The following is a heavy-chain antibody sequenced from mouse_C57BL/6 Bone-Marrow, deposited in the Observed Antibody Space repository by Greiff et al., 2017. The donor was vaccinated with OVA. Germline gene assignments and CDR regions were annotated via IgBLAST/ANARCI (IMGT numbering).Heavy chain of an antibody. CDR3: ALYDYDEGRSWFAY. CDR2: IHPNSGST. J-gene: IGHJ3*01. CDR1: GYTFTSYW. D-gene: IGHD2-4*01. V-gene: IGHV1-64*01. Sequence: VQLQQPGAELVKPGASVKLSCKASGYTFTSYWMHWVKQRPGQGLEWIGMIHPNSGSTNYNEKFKSKATLTVDKSSSTAYMQLSSLTSEDSAVYYCALYDYDEGRSWFAYWGQGTLVTVSA.